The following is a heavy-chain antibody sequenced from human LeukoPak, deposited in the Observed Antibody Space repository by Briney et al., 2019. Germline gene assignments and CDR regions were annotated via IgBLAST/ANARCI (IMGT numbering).Heavy chain of an antibody. J-gene: IGHJ4*02. Sequence: ASVKVSCKASGYTFTTYDINWVRQAPGQGLEWMGWMNPNSGYTGYAQKFQGRVTITRDTSISTAYMELSSLRSEDTAVYYCARVAGSIDYWGQGTLVTVSS. CDR3: ARVAGSIDY. V-gene: IGHV1-8*03. D-gene: IGHD6-19*01. CDR1: GYTFTTYD. CDR2: MNPNSGYT.